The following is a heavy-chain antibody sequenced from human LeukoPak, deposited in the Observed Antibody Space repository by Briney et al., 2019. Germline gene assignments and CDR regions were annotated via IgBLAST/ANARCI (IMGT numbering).Heavy chain of an antibody. Sequence: ASVKVSCKASGGTFSSYAISWVRQAPGQGLEWMGGIIPIFGIANYAQKFQGRVTITRNTSISTAYMELSSLRSEDTAVYYCARGSRAIVVVPAATAFDIWGQGTMVTVSS. CDR1: GGTFSSYA. V-gene: IGHV1-69*10. D-gene: IGHD2-2*01. J-gene: IGHJ3*02. CDR2: IIPIFGIA. CDR3: ARGSRAIVVVPAATAFDI.